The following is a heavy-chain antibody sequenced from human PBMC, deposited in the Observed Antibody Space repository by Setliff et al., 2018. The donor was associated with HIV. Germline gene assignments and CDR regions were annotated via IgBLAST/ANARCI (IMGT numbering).Heavy chain of an antibody. J-gene: IGHJ6*03. CDR2: ISGSSSYI. CDR1: GFRFSDYT. Sequence: GGSLRLSCAPSGFRFSDYTMTWVRQAPGKGLECVSGISGSSSYIYYADSAKGRFTISRDNAKNSLYLQMNSLRAEDTAVYYCARVVGYSGYDFGYMDVWGKGTTVTVSS. D-gene: IGHD5-12*01. V-gene: IGHV3-21*01. CDR3: ARVVGYSGYDFGYMDV.